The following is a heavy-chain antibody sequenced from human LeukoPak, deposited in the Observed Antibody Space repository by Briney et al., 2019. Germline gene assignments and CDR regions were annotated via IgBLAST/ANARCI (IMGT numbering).Heavy chain of an antibody. V-gene: IGHV4-59*01. CDR1: GGSISSYY. CDR3: ARDISVAAAHWFDP. Sequence: SETLSLTCTVSGGSISSYYWSWIRQPPGKGLEWIGYIYYSGSTNYNPSLKSRVTISVDTSKNQFSLKLSSVTAADTAVYYCARDISVAAAHWFDPWGQGTLVTVSS. CDR2: IYYSGST. J-gene: IGHJ5*02. D-gene: IGHD6-13*01.